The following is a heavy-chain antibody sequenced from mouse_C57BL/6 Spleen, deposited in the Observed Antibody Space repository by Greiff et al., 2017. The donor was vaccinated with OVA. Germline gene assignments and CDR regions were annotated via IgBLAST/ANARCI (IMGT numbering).Heavy chain of an antibody. CDR3: VRQRYGLDY. D-gene: IGHD2-14*01. Sequence: EVQLQESGGGLVQPKGSLKLSCAASGFSFNTYAMNWVRQAPRKGLEWVARIRSKSNNYATYYADSVKDRFTISRDDSESMLYLQMNNLKTEDTAMYYCVRQRYGLDYWGQGTTLTVSS. V-gene: IGHV10-1*01. J-gene: IGHJ2*01. CDR1: GFSFNTYA. CDR2: IRSKSNNYAT.